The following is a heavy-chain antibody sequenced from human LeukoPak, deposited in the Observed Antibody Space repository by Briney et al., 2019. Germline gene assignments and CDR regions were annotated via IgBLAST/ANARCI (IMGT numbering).Heavy chain of an antibody. CDR1: GFTFSSYS. D-gene: IGHD3-9*01. Sequence: GGSLRLSCTASGFTFSSYSMNWVRQAPGKGLEWVSSISSSSSYIYYADSVKGRLTISRDNAKNSLYLQMNSLRAEDTAVYYCAREDPENDILTGYSHYWGQGTLVTVSS. CDR2: ISSSSSYI. CDR3: AREDPENDILTGYSHY. V-gene: IGHV3-21*01. J-gene: IGHJ4*02.